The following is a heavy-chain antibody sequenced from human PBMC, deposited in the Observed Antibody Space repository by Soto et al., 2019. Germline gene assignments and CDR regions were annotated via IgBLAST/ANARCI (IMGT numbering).Heavy chain of an antibody. D-gene: IGHD2-15*01. V-gene: IGHV3-66*01. CDR1: GLSVTSNY. Sequence: EVLLVQSGGGLVQPGGSLRLSCAPPGLSVTSNYMAWVRQAPGKGLEWVSVIYSGSTTHHADSVKGRFTISRDSSSNTLYLQMSSLRVEDTALYYCARGYWVEGYGAGTYFDYWGQGTLVTVSS. J-gene: IGHJ4*02. CDR2: IYSGSTT. CDR3: ARGYWVEGYGAGTYFDY.